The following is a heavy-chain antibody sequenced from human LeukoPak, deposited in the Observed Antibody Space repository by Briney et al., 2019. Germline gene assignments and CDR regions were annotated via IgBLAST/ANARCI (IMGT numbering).Heavy chain of an antibody. V-gene: IGHV3-48*01. Sequence: PGGSLRLSCAASGFTFSSYAMSWVRQAPGKGLEWVSYISSSSSGIYHADSVKGRFTISRDNAKTSLYLQMNSLRAEDTAVYYCARALGYSSGYGIYYYYMDVWGKGTTVTVSS. J-gene: IGHJ6*03. CDR1: GFTFSSYA. CDR2: ISSSSSGI. D-gene: IGHD5-18*01. CDR3: ARALGYSSGYGIYYYYMDV.